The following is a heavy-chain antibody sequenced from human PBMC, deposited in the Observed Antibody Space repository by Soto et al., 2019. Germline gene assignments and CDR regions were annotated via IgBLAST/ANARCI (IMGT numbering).Heavy chain of an antibody. CDR2: IYTSGST. Sequence: SETLSLTCTVSGGSISSYYWSWIRQPAGKGLEWIGRIYTSGSTNYNPSLKSRVTMSVDTSKNQFSLKLSSVTAADTAVYYCARDFYYYGSGSPLGLDWGQGTLVTVSS. CDR3: ARDFYYYGSGSPLGLD. V-gene: IGHV4-4*07. CDR1: GGSISSYY. J-gene: IGHJ4*02. D-gene: IGHD3-10*01.